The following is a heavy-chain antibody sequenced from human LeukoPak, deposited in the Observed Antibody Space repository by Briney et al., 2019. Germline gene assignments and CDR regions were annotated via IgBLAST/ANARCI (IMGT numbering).Heavy chain of an antibody. CDR3: AKDYAWGTAVYYFDY. Sequence: PGGSLRLSCAASGFTFSSYGMHWVRQAPGKGLEWVAVIWYDGSNKYYADSVKGRFTISRDNSKNTLYLQMNSLRAEDTAVYYCAKDYAWGTAVYYFDYWGQGTLVTVSS. D-gene: IGHD3-16*01. J-gene: IGHJ4*02. V-gene: IGHV3-30*02. CDR2: IWYDGSNK. CDR1: GFTFSSYG.